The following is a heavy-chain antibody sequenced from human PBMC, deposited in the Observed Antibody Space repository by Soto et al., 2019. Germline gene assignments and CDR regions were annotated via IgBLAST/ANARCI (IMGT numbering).Heavy chain of an antibody. V-gene: IGHV3-30*18. Sequence: GGSLRLSCAASGFTFSSYGMHWVRQAPGKGLEWVAVISYDGSNKYYADSVKGRFTISRDNSKNTLYLQMNSLRAEDTAVYYCAKELFDFWSGYYTPLWF. CDR1: GFTFSSYG. D-gene: IGHD3-3*01. CDR2: ISYDGSNK. J-gene: IGHJ5*01. CDR3: AKELFDFWSGYYTPLWF.